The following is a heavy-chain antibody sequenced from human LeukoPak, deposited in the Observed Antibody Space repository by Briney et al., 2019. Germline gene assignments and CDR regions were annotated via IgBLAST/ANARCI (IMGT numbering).Heavy chain of an antibody. CDR3: ARENYYDSSGSFDY. V-gene: IGHV4-4*07. CDR1: GGAISFYH. Sequence: PSETLSLTCTVSGGAISFYHWSWIRQPAGKGLEWIGRIYSNGNTNYNPSLKSRVTISVDTSKNQFSLKLSSVTAADTAVYYCARENYYDSSGSFDYWGQGTLVTVSS. J-gene: IGHJ4*02. CDR2: IYSNGNT. D-gene: IGHD3-22*01.